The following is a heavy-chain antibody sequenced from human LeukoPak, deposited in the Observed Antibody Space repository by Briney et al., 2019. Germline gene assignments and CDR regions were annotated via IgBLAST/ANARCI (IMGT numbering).Heavy chain of an antibody. J-gene: IGHJ4*02. CDR1: GFIFSSYG. CDR2: ITSSGRYI. V-gene: IGHV3-21*01. D-gene: IGHD1-26*01. CDR3: ARDRGSYTLEY. Sequence: GGSLRLSCAASGFIFSSYGMDWVRQAPGKGLEWVSSITSSGRYIDYADSVKGRFTISRDNAKNSLYLQMNSLGAEDTAVYYCARDRGSYTLEYWGQGTLVTVSS.